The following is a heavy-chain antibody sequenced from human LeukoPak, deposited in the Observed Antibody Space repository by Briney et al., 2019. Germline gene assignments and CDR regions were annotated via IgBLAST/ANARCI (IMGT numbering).Heavy chain of an antibody. CDR3: AKGLYSSSYPYYFDY. CDR2: ISYDGSNK. J-gene: IGHJ4*02. V-gene: IGHV3-30-3*01. Sequence: PGGSLRLSCAASGFIFSGHVMHWVRQAPGKGLEWVSLISYDGSNKDYADSVKGRFTISRDNSKNTLYLQMNSLRPEDTAVYYCAKGLYSSSYPYYFDYWGQGTLVTVSS. D-gene: IGHD3-22*01. CDR1: GFIFSGHV.